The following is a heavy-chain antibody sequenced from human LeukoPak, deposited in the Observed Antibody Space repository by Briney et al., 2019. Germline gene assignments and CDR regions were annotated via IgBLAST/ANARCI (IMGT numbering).Heavy chain of an antibody. D-gene: IGHD5-12*01. CDR1: GFTFSSYA. CDR2: ISGSGGTT. V-gene: IGHV3-23*01. J-gene: IGHJ4*02. Sequence: PGGSLRLSCAASGFTFSSYAMSCVRQAPGKGLEWVSGISGSGGTTYYADSVQGRFTISRDNSKKTLFLQMSSLRAEDTAVYYCAKGDVVTAIFPLDYWGQGTLVIVSS. CDR3: AKGDVVTAIFPLDY.